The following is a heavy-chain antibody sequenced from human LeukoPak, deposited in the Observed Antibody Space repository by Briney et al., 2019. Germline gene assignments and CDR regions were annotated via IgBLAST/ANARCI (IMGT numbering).Heavy chain of an antibody. CDR3: ARGSGSSWYFYFDY. D-gene: IGHD6-13*01. CDR2: ISGSGGST. V-gene: IGHV3-21*04. CDR1: GFTFSSYR. J-gene: IGHJ4*02. Sequence: GGSLRLSCAASGFTFSSYRMNWVRQAPGKGLEWVSAISGSGGSTYYADSVKGRFTISRDNAKNSVYLQMNSLRAEDTALYYCARGSGSSWYFYFDYWGQGTLVTVSS.